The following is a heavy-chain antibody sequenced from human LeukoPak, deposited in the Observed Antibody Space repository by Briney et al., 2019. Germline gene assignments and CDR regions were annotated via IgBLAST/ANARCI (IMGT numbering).Heavy chain of an antibody. CDR1: GFTFSSYS. V-gene: IGHV3-48*01. D-gene: IGHD6-19*01. CDR3: ARARGNAWYQDY. CDR2: ITNTITTI. J-gene: IGHJ4*02. Sequence: GGSLRLSCTAPGFTFSSYSMNWVRRAPGKGLEWVSSITNTITTIYYAGSVKGRFTVSRDNAKNSLYLQMNSLRAEDTAVYYCARARGNAWYQDYWGQGTLVTVSS.